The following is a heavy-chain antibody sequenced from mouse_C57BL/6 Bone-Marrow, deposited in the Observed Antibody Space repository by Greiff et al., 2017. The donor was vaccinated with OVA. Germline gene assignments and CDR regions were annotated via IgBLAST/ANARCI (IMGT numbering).Heavy chain of an antibody. CDR3: AREGAMVTTKDYFDY. V-gene: IGHV1-26*01. Sequence: VQLHQSGPALVQPGASVKISCPASGSTFTDYSLTWVQQSHGQRLEWIGDINPNNGGTSYNQKFKGKATLTVDKSSSTAYMELRSLTSEDSAIYYCAREGAMVTTKDYFDYWGQGTTLTVSS. D-gene: IGHD2-2*01. CDR2: INPNNGGT. CDR1: GSTFTDYS. J-gene: IGHJ2*01.